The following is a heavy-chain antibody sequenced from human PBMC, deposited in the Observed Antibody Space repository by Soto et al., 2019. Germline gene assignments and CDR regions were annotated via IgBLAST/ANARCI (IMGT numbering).Heavy chain of an antibody. J-gene: IGHJ5*02. CDR1: GFSFSNYA. CDR2: IRGGGDTT. D-gene: IGHD3-3*01. Sequence: EVQLLESGGGLVQPGGSRRLSCAASGFSFSNYAMSWVRQAPGKGLEWVAAIRGGGDTTHYADSVKGGFTISRDNSKNTLYLQADSLRGEYAAVYYCSKPQSALFGVAAIGGWFDPCGQGTLVTVSS. CDR3: SKPQSALFGVAAIGGWFDP. V-gene: IGHV3-23*01.